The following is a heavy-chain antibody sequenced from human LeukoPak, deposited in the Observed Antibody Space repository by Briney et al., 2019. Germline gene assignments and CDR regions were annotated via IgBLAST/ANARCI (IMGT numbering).Heavy chain of an antibody. Sequence: SETLSFTCTVSGVSINSYYWSWLRQPAGKGLEWIGHIYTIGTTNYNPSLKSRVTMSVDTSKNQFSLKLSSVTAADTAVYYCARACSDYDQYFDYWGQGTLVTVSS. CDR3: ARACSDYDQYFDY. CDR2: IYTIGTT. CDR1: GVSINSYY. D-gene: IGHD5-12*01. J-gene: IGHJ4*02. V-gene: IGHV4-4*07.